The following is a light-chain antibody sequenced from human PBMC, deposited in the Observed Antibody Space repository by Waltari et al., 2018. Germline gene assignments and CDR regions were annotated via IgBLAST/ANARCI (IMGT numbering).Light chain of an antibody. CDR2: AAY. V-gene: IGKV1-12*01. Sequence: DTQMTQSPPSVSASVGDRLTITCRASEDIRTWIAWYQQKPGKAPKVLIYAAYSLQSGVPSRFSGSGSGTDFTLTISSLQPEDFATYYCQQANSFPITFGQGTRLEIK. CDR1: EDIRTW. J-gene: IGKJ5*01. CDR3: QQANSFPIT.